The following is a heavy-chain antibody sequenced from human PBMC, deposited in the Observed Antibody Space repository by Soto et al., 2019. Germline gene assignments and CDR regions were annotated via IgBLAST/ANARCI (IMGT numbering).Heavy chain of an antibody. CDR2: IWYDGSNK. D-gene: IGHD1-26*01. CDR3: ARDGLSLKLSHSGSYFPLDY. V-gene: IGHV3-33*01. Sequence: GGSLRLSCAASGFTFSSYGMHWVRQAPGKGLEWVAVIWYDGSNKYYADSVKGRFTISRDNSKNTLYLQMNSLRAEDTAVYYCARDGLSLKLSHSGSYFPLDYWGQGTLVTVSS. J-gene: IGHJ4*02. CDR1: GFTFSSYG.